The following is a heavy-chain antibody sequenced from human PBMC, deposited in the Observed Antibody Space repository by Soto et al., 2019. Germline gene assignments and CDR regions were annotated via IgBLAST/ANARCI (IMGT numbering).Heavy chain of an antibody. Sequence: QVPLVESGGGVVQPGRSLRLSCAASGFTFSSYGMHWVRQAPGKGLEWVAVTSYDGSGSNKYYADSVKGRFTISRXXSXXTLYLQMSGLRPEDTAVYYCATDLGPGTTTAYFQLWGQGSLVTVSS. CDR1: GFTFSSYG. CDR3: ATDLGPGTTTAYFQL. D-gene: IGHD4-17*01. CDR2: TSYDGSGSNK. J-gene: IGHJ1*01. V-gene: IGHV3-30*03.